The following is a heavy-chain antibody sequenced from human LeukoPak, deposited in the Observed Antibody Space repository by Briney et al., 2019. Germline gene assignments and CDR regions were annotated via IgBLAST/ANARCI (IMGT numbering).Heavy chain of an antibody. D-gene: IGHD4-17*01. Sequence: SETLSLTCTVSGGSISSRTYYWAWIRQPPGKGLEWIGYIYTSGSTNYNPSLKSRVTMSVDTSKNQFSLKLTSVTAADTAVYYCARRLRQNLFDPWGQGTLVTVSS. CDR1: GGSISSRTYY. CDR2: IYTSGST. CDR3: ARRLRQNLFDP. V-gene: IGHV4-61*05. J-gene: IGHJ5*02.